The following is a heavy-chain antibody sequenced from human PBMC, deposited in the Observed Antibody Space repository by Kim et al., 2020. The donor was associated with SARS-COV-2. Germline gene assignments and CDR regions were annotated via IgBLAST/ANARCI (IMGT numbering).Heavy chain of an antibody. D-gene: IGHD1-26*01. CDR3: TTGVGAKNYYYYMYV. Sequence: GGSLRLSCAASGFTFSNAWMSWVRQAPGKGLEWDGRIKSKTDGGTTDYAAPVKGRFTISRDDSKNTLYLQMNSLKTEDTAVYYCTTGVGAKNYYYYMYV. V-gene: IGHV3-15*01. J-gene: IGHJ6*03. CDR2: IKSKTDGGTT. CDR1: GFTFSNAW.